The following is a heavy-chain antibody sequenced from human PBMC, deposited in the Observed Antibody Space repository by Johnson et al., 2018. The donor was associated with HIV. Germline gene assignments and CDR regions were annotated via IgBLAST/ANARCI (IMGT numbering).Heavy chain of an antibody. CDR2: IFSVGDV. Sequence: EVQLVESGGGVVQPGRSLRLSCAASGFTFSSYAMSWVRQAPGKGLEWVSVIFSVGDVYYADSVKGRFTISRDNSKNMVYLQMNSLRPEDTAVYYCARDGRDLVTRGSFDVWGQGTVVTVSS. CDR3: ARDGRDLVTRGSFDV. J-gene: IGHJ3*01. D-gene: IGHD3-9*01. V-gene: IGHV3-66*02. CDR1: GFTFSSYA.